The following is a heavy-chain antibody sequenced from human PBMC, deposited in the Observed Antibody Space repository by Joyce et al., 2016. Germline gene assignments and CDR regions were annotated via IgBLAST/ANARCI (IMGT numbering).Heavy chain of an antibody. CDR1: GDSVSSDRTA. Sequence: QVQLQQSGPGLVKTSQTLSLTCSISGDSVSSDRTAWHWIRQSPSRGLEWLGRTYYRSKWYNEYAASVKSRIIINSDTSKNHFSLQLKYVTPEDTAVYYCARTTGTVTARWFDPWGQGSLVTVS. J-gene: IGHJ5*02. V-gene: IGHV6-1*01. CDR3: ARTTGTVTARWFDP. CDR2: TYYRSKWYN. D-gene: IGHD2-21*02.